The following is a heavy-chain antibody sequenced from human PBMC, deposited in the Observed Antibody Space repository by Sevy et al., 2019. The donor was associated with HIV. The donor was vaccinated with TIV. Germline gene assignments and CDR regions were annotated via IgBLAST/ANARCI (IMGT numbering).Heavy chain of an antibody. D-gene: IGHD3-10*01. J-gene: IGHJ3*02. CDR1: GFTFRNYV. CDR3: AKRVAGALAALDI. CDR2: ISDGGSTT. Sequence: GGSLRLSCAASGFTFRNYVMNWVRQPPGKGLEWVSVISDGGSTTYYADSVKGRFTISRDDSKSTLYLQMNSLRVEDTAVYFGAKRVAGALAALDIWGQGTMVTVSS. V-gene: IGHV3-23*01.